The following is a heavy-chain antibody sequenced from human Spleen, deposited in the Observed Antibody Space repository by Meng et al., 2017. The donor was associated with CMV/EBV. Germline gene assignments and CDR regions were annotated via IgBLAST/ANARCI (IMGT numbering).Heavy chain of an antibody. J-gene: IGHJ5*02. D-gene: IGHD4-23*01. CDR3: ARVRTYGGNSEDWFDP. CDR1: GGSISRSSYY. CDR2: SYYSGST. V-gene: IGHV4-61*01. Sequence: SETLSLTCTVSGGSISRSSYYWSWIRQPPGKGLEWIGYSYYSGSTNYNPSLKSLVTISVDTSKNQFSLKLSSVTAADTAVYYCARVRTYGGNSEDWFDPWGQGTLVTVSS.